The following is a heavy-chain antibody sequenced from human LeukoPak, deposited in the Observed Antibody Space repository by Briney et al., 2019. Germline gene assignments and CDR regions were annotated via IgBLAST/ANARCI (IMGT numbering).Heavy chain of an antibody. D-gene: IGHD6-19*01. CDR1: GFTFSSYG. Sequence: PGGSLRLSCAASGFTFSSYGMRWVRQAPGKGLEWVAFIRYDGSNKYYADSVKGRFTISRDNSKNTLYLQMNSLRAEDTAVYYCAKDIGAVAGTHYCDYWGQGTLVTVSS. J-gene: IGHJ4*02. CDR2: IRYDGSNK. V-gene: IGHV3-30*02. CDR3: AKDIGAVAGTHYCDY.